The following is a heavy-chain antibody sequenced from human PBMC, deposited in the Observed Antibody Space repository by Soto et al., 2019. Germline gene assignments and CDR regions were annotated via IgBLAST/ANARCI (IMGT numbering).Heavy chain of an antibody. CDR1: GFTFRNHA. CDR2: ISGSGTMK. CDR3: AKEAEENEQVPIPGDN. Sequence: GGSLRLSCVASGFTFRNHAMTWVRQAPGKGLEWVSGISGSGTMKYYADSVRGHFIISRENANNTLHLQMDNLRVEDTAVYYWAKEAEENEQVPIPGDNGGKGTLVTVPS. J-gene: IGHJ4*02. D-gene: IGHD2-2*02. V-gene: IGHV3-23*01.